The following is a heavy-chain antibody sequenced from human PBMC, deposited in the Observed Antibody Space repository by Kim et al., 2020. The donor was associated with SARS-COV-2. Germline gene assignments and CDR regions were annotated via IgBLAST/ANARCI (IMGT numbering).Heavy chain of an antibody. CDR1: GFSFSSSW. V-gene: IGHV3-7*03. Sequence: GGSLRLSCAVSGFSFSSSWMSWVRQAPGKGLEWVANIKQDGSEKYYVDSVKGRFTISRDNAKNSVYLQMNSLRAEDTAVYYCARGLRWADFWGQGTLVTVSS. CDR3: ARGLRWADF. J-gene: IGHJ4*02. D-gene: IGHD6-19*01. CDR2: IKQDGSEK.